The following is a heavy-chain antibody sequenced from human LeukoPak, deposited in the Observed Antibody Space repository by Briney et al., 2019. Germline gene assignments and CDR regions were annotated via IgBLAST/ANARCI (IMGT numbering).Heavy chain of an antibody. D-gene: IGHD1-20*01. J-gene: IGHJ4*02. CDR2: IIPIFGTA. CDR3: ARAPTLHITGTLEFDY. CDR1: GGTFSSYA. Sequence: SVKVSCKASGGTFSSYAISWVRQAPGQGLEWMGMIIPIFGTANYAQKFQGRVTITTDESTSTAYMELSSLRSEDTAVYYCARAPTLHITGTLEFDYWGQGTLVTVSS. V-gene: IGHV1-69*05.